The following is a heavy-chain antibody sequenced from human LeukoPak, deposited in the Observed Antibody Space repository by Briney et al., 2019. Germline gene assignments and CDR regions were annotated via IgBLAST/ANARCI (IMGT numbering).Heavy chain of an antibody. J-gene: IGHJ4*02. CDR3: VRGIEY. V-gene: IGHV3-7*01. CDR2: IKEDGSEI. Sequence: GGSLRLSCVVSGFRFSTSWMNWVRQAPGKGLEWVANIKEDGSEIYYVDSVKGRFTISRDNAKNSLFLQMNSLRAEDTAVYYCVRGIEYWGQGTLVTVSS. CDR1: GFRFSTSW.